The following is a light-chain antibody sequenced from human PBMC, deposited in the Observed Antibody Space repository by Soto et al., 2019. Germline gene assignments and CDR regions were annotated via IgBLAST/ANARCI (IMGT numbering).Light chain of an antibody. Sequence: DIRMTQSRSSLSASVGDRVTNACRASQGINNYLAWYQQKPGKVPKLLIYAASTLQSGVPSRISGSGSGTDFTLTISSLQPEDVATYYCQKYNSAPYTFGQGTKLEIK. CDR1: QGINNY. V-gene: IGKV1-27*01. CDR3: QKYNSAPYT. J-gene: IGKJ2*01. CDR2: AAS.